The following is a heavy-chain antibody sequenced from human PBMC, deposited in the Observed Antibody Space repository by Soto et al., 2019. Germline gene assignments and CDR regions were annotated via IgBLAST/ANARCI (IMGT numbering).Heavy chain of an antibody. CDR1: GFTFSSYG. V-gene: IGHV3-30*18. CDR2: ISYDGSNK. D-gene: IGHD2-2*02. Sequence: PGGSLRLSCAASGFTFSSYGMHWVRQAPGKGLEWVAVISYDGSNKYYADSVKGRFTISRDNSKNTLYLQMNSLRAEDTAVYYCAKDNLKIPRVTYYYYGMDVWGQGTTVTVSS. CDR3: AKDNLKIPRVTYYYYGMDV. J-gene: IGHJ6*02.